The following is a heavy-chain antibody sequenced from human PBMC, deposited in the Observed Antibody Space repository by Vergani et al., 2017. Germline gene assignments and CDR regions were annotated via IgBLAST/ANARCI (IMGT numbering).Heavy chain of an antibody. V-gene: IGHV4-34*09. Sequence: QAQLQESGPRLVKPSQTLSLTCAVYGGSFSKYCWSWIRQPPGKGLEWIGEINQSGITNYNPSLKSRVTISVDTSKNHFSLRLSSVTAADTAVYYCARGRGITLVRGVIIGHGFDQWGQGTLVTVSS. CDR3: ARGRGITLVRGVIIGHGFDQ. D-gene: IGHD3-10*01. J-gene: IGHJ4*02. CDR2: INQSGIT. CDR1: GGSFSKYC.